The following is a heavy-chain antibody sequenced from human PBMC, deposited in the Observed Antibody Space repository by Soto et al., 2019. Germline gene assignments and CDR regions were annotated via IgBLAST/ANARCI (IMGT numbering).Heavy chain of an antibody. CDR1: GDSITSGGYS. CDR3: AREMTEVTATGDWFDP. CDR2: IYKSGST. Sequence: PSETLSLTCTVSGDSITSGGYSWTWIRQPPGKGLEWIGYIYKSGSTNYNPSLKSRVTLSVDRSKNQFSLSLKSVTAADTAVYYCAREMTEVTATGDWFDPWGQGILVTVSS. V-gene: IGHV4-30-2*01. J-gene: IGHJ5*02. D-gene: IGHD2-21*02.